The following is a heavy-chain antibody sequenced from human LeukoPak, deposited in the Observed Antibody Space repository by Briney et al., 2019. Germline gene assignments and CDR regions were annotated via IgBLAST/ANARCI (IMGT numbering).Heavy chain of an antibody. CDR3: AHGYSSSWYGGYYYYGMDV. Sequence: SGPTLLNPTPTLTLTCTFSGFSRRTRGVGVGWIRQPPGKALEWLAHIYWHDDKRYSPSLKSRLTITKDTSKNQVVLTMTNMDPVDTATYYCAHGYSSSWYGGYYYYGMDVWGQGTTVTVSS. V-gene: IGHV2-5*01. D-gene: IGHD6-13*01. CDR1: GFSRRTRGVG. J-gene: IGHJ6*02. CDR2: IYWHDDK.